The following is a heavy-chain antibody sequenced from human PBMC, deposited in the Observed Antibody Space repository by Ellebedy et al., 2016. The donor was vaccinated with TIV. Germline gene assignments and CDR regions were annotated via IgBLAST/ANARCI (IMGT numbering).Heavy chain of an antibody. V-gene: IGHV3-30*18. Sequence: GESLKISCAASGFTFSSYGMHWVRQAPGKGLEWVAVISFDGSDKYYADSVKGRFTISRDNSKNTLYLQLNSLRAEDTAMYYCAKGYSYGDYWGQGTLVTVSS. CDR3: AKGYSYGDY. CDR1: GFTFSSYG. D-gene: IGHD5-18*01. J-gene: IGHJ4*02. CDR2: ISFDGSDK.